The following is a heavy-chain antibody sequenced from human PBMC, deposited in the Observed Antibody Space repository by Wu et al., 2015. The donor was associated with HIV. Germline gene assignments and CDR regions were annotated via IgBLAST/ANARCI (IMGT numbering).Heavy chain of an antibody. J-gene: IGHJ3*02. CDR2: INPNSGGT. CDR3: ARTQGTLQGDAFDI. Sequence: QVQLVQSGAEVKKPGASVKVSCKASGYTFIAHYMHWMRQAPGQGLEWMGWINPNSGGTKYAQKFQGRVTMTRETSISTTYMELSRLRSDDTAVYYCARTQGTLQGDAFDIWGLGTMVSVSS. CDR1: GYTFIAHY. V-gene: IGHV1-2*02. D-gene: IGHD4-11*01.